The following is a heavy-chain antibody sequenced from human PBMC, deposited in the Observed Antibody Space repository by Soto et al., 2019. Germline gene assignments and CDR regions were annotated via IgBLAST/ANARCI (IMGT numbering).Heavy chain of an antibody. Sequence: ASVKVSCKASGYTFTSYGISWVRQAPGQGLEWMGWISAYNGNTNYAQKLQGRVTMTTDTSTSTAYMELRSLRSDDTAVYYCARPYDFWSGSGPFGYWGQGTLVTVSS. J-gene: IGHJ4*02. CDR1: GYTFTSYG. CDR3: ARPYDFWSGSGPFGY. V-gene: IGHV1-18*01. CDR2: ISAYNGNT. D-gene: IGHD3-3*01.